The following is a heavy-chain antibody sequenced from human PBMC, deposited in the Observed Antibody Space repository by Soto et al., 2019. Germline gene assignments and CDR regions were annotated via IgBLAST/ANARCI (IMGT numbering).Heavy chain of an antibody. Sequence: QVQLVESGGGVVQPGRSLRLSCAASGFTFGSFGMHWVRQAPGKGLEWVSIIWWDGSDAYYADSVTGRFTISRDNSNNRMYLHMSSMRVDDTAVYYCATDRGNTTTTGTPGGMGYWGQGPLVTVSS. D-gene: IGHD1-1*01. CDR1: GFTFGSFG. CDR2: IWWDGSDA. J-gene: IGHJ4*02. CDR3: ATDRGNTTTTGTPGGMGY. V-gene: IGHV3-33*03.